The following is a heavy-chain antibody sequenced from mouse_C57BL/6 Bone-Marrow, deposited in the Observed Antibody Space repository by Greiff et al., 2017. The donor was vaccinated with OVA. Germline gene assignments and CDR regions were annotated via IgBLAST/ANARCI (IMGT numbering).Heavy chain of an antibody. Sequence: QVQLKQPGAELVKPGASVKLSCKASGYTFTSYWMHWVKQRPGQGLEWIGMIHPNSGSTNYNEKFKSKATLPVDKSSSKAYMQLSSLTSEDSAVYYCALWATTVKFLYWYFGVWGTGTTVTVSS. J-gene: IGHJ1*03. D-gene: IGHD1-1*01. CDR1: GYTFTSYW. CDR3: ALWATTVKFLYWYFGV. CDR2: IHPNSGST. V-gene: IGHV1-64*01.